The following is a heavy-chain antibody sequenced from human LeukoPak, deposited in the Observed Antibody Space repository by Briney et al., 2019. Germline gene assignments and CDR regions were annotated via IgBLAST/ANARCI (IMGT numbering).Heavy chain of an antibody. CDR2: ISGSGDAT. CDR1: RFTFSSNA. V-gene: IGHV3-23*01. CDR3: AKDVVVVVAATPDY. J-gene: IGHJ4*02. D-gene: IGHD2-15*01. Sequence: GGSLRLSCAASRFTFSSNAMSWVRQAPGKGLEWVSTISGSGDATYYADSVKGRFTISRDNSKNTLYLQMNSLRAEDTAVYYCAKDVVVVVAATPDYWGQGTLVTVSS.